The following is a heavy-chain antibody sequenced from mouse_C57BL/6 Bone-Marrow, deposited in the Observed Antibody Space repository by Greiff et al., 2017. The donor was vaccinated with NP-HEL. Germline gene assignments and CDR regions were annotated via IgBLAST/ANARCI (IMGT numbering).Heavy chain of an antibody. CDR1: GFTFSDYG. J-gene: IGHJ4*01. Sequence: EVKVVESGGGLVKPGGSLKLSCAASGFTFSDYGMHWVRQAPEKGLEWVAYISSGSSTIYYADTVKGRFTISRDNAKNTLYLQMTSLRSEDTAMYYCARRYRGLYCYAMDYWGQGTSVTVSS. CDR2: ISSGSSTI. D-gene: IGHD2-12*01. CDR3: ARRYRGLYCYAMDY. V-gene: IGHV5-17*01.